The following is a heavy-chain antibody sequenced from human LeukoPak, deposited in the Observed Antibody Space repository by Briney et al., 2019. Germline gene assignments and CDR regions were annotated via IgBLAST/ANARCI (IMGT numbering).Heavy chain of an antibody. J-gene: IGHJ4*02. CDR1: GGSISSGSYY. CDR3: AREGRLEWFPVLDY. D-gene: IGHD3-3*01. CDR2: IYTSGST. Sequence: NPSETLSLTCAVSGGSISSGSYYWSWIRQPAGKGLEWIGRIYTSGSTNYNPSLKSRVTISVDTSKNQFSLKLSSVTAADTAVYYCAREGRLEWFPVLDYWGQGTLVTVSS. V-gene: IGHV4-61*02.